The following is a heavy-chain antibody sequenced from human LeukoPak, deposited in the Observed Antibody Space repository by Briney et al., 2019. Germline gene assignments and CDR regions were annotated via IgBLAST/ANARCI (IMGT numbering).Heavy chain of an antibody. CDR3: ARGQRYCTNGVCLYYYYYYMDV. CDR2: INHSGST. J-gene: IGHJ6*03. Sequence: SETLSLTCAVYGGSFSGYYWSWIRQPPGKGLEWIGEINHSGSTNYNPSLKSRVTISVDTSKNQFSLKLSSVTAADTAVYYCARGQRYCTNGVCLYYYYYYMDVWGKGTTVTVSS. D-gene: IGHD2-8*01. V-gene: IGHV4-34*01. CDR1: GGSFSGYY.